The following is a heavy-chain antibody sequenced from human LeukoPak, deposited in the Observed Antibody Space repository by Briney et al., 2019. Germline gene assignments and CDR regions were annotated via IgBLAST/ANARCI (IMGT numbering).Heavy chain of an antibody. V-gene: IGHV3-21*01. Sequence: GGSLRLSCAASGFAFPGYTMNWVRQAPGKGLEWVSSITGSGTYIYYADSVKGRFTISRDNAKNSLYLQMISLRAEDTAVYYCATDLRNPVEASDWGQGTLVTVSS. D-gene: IGHD1-26*01. CDR2: ITGSGTYI. CDR1: GFAFPGYT. J-gene: IGHJ4*02. CDR3: ATDLRNPVEASD.